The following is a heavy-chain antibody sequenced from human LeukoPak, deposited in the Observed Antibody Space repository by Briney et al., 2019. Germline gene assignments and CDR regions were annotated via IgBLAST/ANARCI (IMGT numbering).Heavy chain of an antibody. V-gene: IGHV4-4*07. CDR2: IYTSGST. CDR1: GDSISNYY. Sequence: SETLSLTCTVSGDSISNYYWSWIRQPAGKGLEWIGRIYTSGSTYYNPSLKSRVTISVDTSKNQFSLKLSSVTAADTAVYYCARLLGYCSSTSCYYFDYWGQGTLVTVSS. J-gene: IGHJ4*02. D-gene: IGHD2-2*01. CDR3: ARLLGYCSSTSCYYFDY.